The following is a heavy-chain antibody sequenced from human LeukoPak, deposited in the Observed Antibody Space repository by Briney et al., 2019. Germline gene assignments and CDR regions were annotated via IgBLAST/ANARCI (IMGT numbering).Heavy chain of an antibody. CDR2: ISSSGDST. J-gene: IGHJ4*02. CDR3: ARSGLPRFGF. Sequence: PGGSLRLSCAASGFSFSSYAMNWVRQAPGKGLEWVSVISSSGDSTYYADSVKGRFTISRDNSKNTLYLQMNSLRAEDTAVYYCARSGLPRFGFWGQGTLVTVSS. V-gene: IGHV3-23*01. D-gene: IGHD3/OR15-3a*01. CDR1: GFSFSSYA.